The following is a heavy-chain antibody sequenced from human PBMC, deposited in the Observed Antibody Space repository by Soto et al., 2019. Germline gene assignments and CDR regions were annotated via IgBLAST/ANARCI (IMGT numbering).Heavy chain of an antibody. V-gene: IGHV3-23*01. D-gene: IGHD4-4*01. CDR1: GFTFSSYA. CDR2: ISGSGGST. J-gene: IGHJ2*01. Sequence: EVQLLESGGGLVQPGGSLRLSCAASGFTFSSYAMYWVHQAAGKGLEWVSVISGSGGSTYYVDSVKGRFTISRDNSKSTLYLQMNSLRAEDTAVYYCAKDESRRNRRYFDLWGRGTLVTVSS. CDR3: AKDESRRNRRYFDL.